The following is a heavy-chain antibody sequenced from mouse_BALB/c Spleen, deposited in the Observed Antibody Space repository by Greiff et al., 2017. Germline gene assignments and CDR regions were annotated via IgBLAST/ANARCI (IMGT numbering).Heavy chain of an antibody. CDR2: IYPGGGYT. D-gene: IGHD1-1*01. J-gene: IGHJ2*01. CDR3: ARGNYYGSSYYFDY. V-gene: IGHV1-63*02. Sequence: VQLQQSGAELVRPGTSVKISCKASGYTFTNYWLGWVKQRPGHGLEWIGDIYPGGGYTNYNEKFKGKATLTADTSSSTAYMQLSSLTSEDSAVYFCARGNYYGSSYYFDYWGQGTTLTVSS. CDR1: GYTFTNYW.